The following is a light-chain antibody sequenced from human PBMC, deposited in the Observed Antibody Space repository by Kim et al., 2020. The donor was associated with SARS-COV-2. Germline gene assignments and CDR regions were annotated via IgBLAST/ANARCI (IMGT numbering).Light chain of an antibody. J-gene: IGKJ2*01. V-gene: IGKV1-5*01. CDR2: DAS. CDR3: QQYNTYTFT. Sequence: DIQMTQSPSTLSASVGDRVTITCRASESISSRLAWYEQKPEKAPKLLIYDASSLESGVPSRFSGSGSGTDFTLTITSLQPDDFATYYCQQYNTYTFTFGQGTKLEIK. CDR1: ESISSR.